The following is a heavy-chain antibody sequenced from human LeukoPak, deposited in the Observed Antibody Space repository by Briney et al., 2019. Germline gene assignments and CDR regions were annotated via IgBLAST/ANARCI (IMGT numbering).Heavy chain of an antibody. CDR2: SSGDGGTT. D-gene: IGHD2-2*01. CDR1: GFTFDEYV. V-gene: IGHV3-43*02. CDR3: ANAPLPAHGLFYYYGMDV. Sequence: GGSLRLSCEASGFTFDEYVMHWGRQDPVKGLEWVSLSSGDGGTTYYADSVKGRFRIFRDNSKTSLYMQMNSLRTDDTALYYCANAPLPAHGLFYYYGMDVWGQGTTVTVSS. J-gene: IGHJ6*02.